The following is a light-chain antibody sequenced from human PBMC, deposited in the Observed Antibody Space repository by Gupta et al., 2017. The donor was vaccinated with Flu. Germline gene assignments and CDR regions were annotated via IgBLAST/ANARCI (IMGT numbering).Light chain of an antibody. CDR2: GAS. J-gene: IGKJ1*01. V-gene: IGKV3-20*01. CDR1: QSVSSSY. Sequence: EIVLTQSPSNLSLSPGERATLSCRASQSVSSSYLAWYQQKPGQAPRLLIYGASSRATGIPDRFSGSGSGTDFTLTISRLEPEDFVVYYCQQYGGSPTWTFGQGTKVEIK. CDR3: QQYGGSPTWT.